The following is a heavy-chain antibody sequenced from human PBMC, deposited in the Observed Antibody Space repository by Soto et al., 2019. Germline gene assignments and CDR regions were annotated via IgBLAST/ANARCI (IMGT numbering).Heavy chain of an antibody. J-gene: IGHJ4*02. V-gene: IGHV3-74*01. CDR2: ISDDGSTT. D-gene: IGHD1-1*01. CDR1: GFTCSAYW. CDR3: TRGPRVSSTGTGAH. Sequence: GSLRLACEVSGFTCSAYWMHWVRQVPGKGLIWVSRISDDGSTTTYADSVKGRFTISRDNAKNTLYLQMNSLRADDTGLYYCTRGPRVSSTGTGAHWGQGTLVTVSS.